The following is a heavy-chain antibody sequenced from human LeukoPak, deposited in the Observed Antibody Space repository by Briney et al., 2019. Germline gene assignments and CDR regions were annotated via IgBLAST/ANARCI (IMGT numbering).Heavy chain of an antibody. Sequence: PGGSLRLSCAASGFTFSSYAMSWVRQAPGKGLEWVSAISGSGGSTYYADSVKGRFTTSRDNSKNTLYLQMNSLRAEDTAVYYCAKDGAIYYDSSDYFDYWGQGTLVTVSS. CDR3: AKDGAIYYDSSDYFDY. D-gene: IGHD3-22*01. CDR1: GFTFSSYA. V-gene: IGHV3-23*01. CDR2: ISGSGGST. J-gene: IGHJ4*02.